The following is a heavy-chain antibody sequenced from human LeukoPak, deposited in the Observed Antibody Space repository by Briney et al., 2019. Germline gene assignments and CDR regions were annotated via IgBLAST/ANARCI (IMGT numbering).Heavy chain of an antibody. Sequence: SETLSLTCTVSGGSISCYYWSWIRQPPGKGLEWIGNIYYSGSTYYNPSLKSRVTISVDTSKNQFSLKLSSVTAADTAVYYCGVVPAAKMFDYWGQGTLVTVSS. V-gene: IGHV4-59*04. J-gene: IGHJ4*02. CDR3: GVVPAAKMFDY. D-gene: IGHD2-2*01. CDR2: IYYSGST. CDR1: GGSISCYY.